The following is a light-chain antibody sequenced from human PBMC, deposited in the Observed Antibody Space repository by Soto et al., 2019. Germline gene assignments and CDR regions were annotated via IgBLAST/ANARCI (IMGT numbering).Light chain of an antibody. J-gene: IGKJ1*01. CDR1: QSIRTN. CDR3: QQYYNGTLTWT. Sequence: EIVLTQSPATLSVSPGETVTLSCRASQSIRTNVAWYQQIPRHAPRLLVYCASTRATGVPARFSGSGSGIEFTLTISSLQSEDSAFYYYQQYYNGTLTWTFGPGTKVQIK. V-gene: IGKV3-15*01. CDR2: CAS.